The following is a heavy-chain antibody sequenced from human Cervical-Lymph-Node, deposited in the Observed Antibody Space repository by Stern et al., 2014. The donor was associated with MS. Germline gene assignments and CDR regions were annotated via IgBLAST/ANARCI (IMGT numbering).Heavy chain of an antibody. CDR3: ARAPYDFTNWYGMDV. V-gene: IGHV4-59*01. D-gene: IGHD1-1*01. J-gene: IGHJ6*02. Sequence: QLQESGQGLVKPSSTLSLTCIVSGGSISSYYWSWIRQPPGKGLEWIGHIYFSGSTYYNPSLQSRVTMSADISKNQISLRLSSVTAADTAVYYCARAPYDFTNWYGMDVWGQGTTVTVSS. CDR2: IYFSGST. CDR1: GGSISSYY.